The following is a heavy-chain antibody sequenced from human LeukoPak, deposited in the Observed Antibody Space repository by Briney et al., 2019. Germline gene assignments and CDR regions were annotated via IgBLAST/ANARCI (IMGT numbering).Heavy chain of an antibody. CDR1: GFTFDEYA. J-gene: IGHJ5*02. CDR3: AKDMHSSSSGWFDP. Sequence: GGSLRLSCAASGFTFDEYAMHWVRQAAGKGREWVSGISWNSGSIVYADAVKGRFTISRDNAKNSLYLQMNSLRAEDTALYYCAKDMHSSSSGWFDPWGQGTLVTVSS. CDR2: ISWNSGSI. D-gene: IGHD6-6*01. V-gene: IGHV3-9*01.